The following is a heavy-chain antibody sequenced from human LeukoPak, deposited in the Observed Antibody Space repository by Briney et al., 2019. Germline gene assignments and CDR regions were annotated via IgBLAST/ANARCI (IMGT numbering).Heavy chain of an antibody. Sequence: ASVKVSCKASGYTFTGYYMHWVRQAPGQGLEWMGWINPNSGGTNYAQKFQGWVTMTRDTSISTAYMELSRLRSDDTAVYYCAGGVSAMVRYYYYGMDVWGQGTTVTVSS. D-gene: IGHD5-18*01. J-gene: IGHJ6*02. CDR1: GYTFTGYY. V-gene: IGHV1-2*04. CDR2: INPNSGGT. CDR3: AGGVSAMVRYYYYGMDV.